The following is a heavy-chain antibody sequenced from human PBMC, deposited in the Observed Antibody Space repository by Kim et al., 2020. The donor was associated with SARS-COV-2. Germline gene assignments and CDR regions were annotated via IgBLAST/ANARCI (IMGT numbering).Heavy chain of an antibody. Sequence: SETLSLTCTVSGGSISSGGYYWSWIRQHPGKGLEWIGYIYYSGSTYYNPSLKSRVTISVDTSKNQFSLKLSSVTAADTAVYYCARDTDYGDYGYYFDYWGQGTLVTVSS. J-gene: IGHJ4*02. D-gene: IGHD4-17*01. CDR3: ARDTDYGDYGYYFDY. CDR1: GGSISSGGYY. V-gene: IGHV4-31*03. CDR2: IYYSGST.